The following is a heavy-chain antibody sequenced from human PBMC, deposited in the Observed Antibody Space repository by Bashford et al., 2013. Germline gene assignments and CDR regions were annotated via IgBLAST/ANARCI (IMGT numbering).Heavy chain of an antibody. J-gene: IGHJ5*02. D-gene: IGHD3-16*01. CDR3: ARAGGRSWFDP. CDR2: ISAYNGNT. Sequence: WVRQAPGQGLEWMGWISAYNGNTNYAQKLQGRVTMTTDTSTSTAYMELTSLRFDDTAVYYCARAGGRSWFDPWGQGTLVTVSS. V-gene: IGHV1-18*01.